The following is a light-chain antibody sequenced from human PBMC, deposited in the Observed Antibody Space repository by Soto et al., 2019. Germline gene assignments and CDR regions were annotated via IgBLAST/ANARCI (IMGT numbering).Light chain of an antibody. V-gene: IGLV2-11*01. Sequence: QSALTQPPSVSGSPGQSVTISCTGTTSDVGGYNHVSWYQHHPGKVPKLIIYDVTKRPSGVPDRFSGSKSGNTASLTISGLQAEDDPDYSCCSYAGTYTFVFGTGTKVTGL. CDR2: DVT. J-gene: IGLJ1*01. CDR3: CSYAGTYTFV. CDR1: TSDVGGYNH.